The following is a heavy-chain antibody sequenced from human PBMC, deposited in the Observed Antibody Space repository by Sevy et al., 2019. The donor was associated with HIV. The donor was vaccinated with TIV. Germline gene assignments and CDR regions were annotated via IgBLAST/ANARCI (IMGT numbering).Heavy chain of an antibody. CDR1: GFTFSSYG. J-gene: IGHJ6*02. V-gene: IGHV3-30*18. Sequence: GGSLRLSCAASGFTFSSYGMHWVRQAPGKGLEWVAVISYDGSNKYYADSVKGRFTISRDNSKNTLYLQMNSLRAEDTAMYYCAKDRGTVTTDQYYYYYGMDVWGQGTTVTVSS. CDR3: AKDRGTVTTDQYYYYYGMDV. CDR2: ISYDGSNK. D-gene: IGHD4-4*01.